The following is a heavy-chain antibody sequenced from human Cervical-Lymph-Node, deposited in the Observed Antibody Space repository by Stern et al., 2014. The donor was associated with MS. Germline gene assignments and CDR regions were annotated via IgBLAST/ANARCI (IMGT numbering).Heavy chain of an antibody. CDR2: INNSGSST. J-gene: IGHJ4*02. Sequence: VQLVQSGGGLVQPGGSRRLSCAASGFTFSSYALSWVRQAPGKGLEWVSEINNSGSSTKYAESVKGRFTISRDNSKNTLYLQMNSLRAEDTAVYYCTKEGLLTDYWGQGTLVTVSS. CDR1: GFTFSSYA. V-gene: IGHV3-23*04. CDR3: TKEGLLTDY.